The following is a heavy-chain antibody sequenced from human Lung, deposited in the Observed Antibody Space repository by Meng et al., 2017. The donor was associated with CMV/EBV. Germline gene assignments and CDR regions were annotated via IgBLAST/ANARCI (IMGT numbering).Heavy chain of an antibody. D-gene: IGHD3-9*01. Sequence: GGSLRLSCAAPGFTFSVYNMNWVRQAPGKGLEWVSSISTSSTYKNYAESLKGRFTISRDNSKNTLYLQMNGLRAEDTAVYYCAGHYDSQSALSYWGQGALVTVSS. V-gene: IGHV3-21*06. CDR2: ISTSSTYK. J-gene: IGHJ4*02. CDR1: GFTFSVYN. CDR3: AGHYDSQSALSY.